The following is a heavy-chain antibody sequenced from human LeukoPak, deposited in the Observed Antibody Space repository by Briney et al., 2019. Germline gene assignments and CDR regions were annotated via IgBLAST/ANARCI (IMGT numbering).Heavy chain of an antibody. V-gene: IGHV4-34*01. CDR3: AKRIRGYNIWFDP. CDR2: INHSGST. D-gene: IGHD5-12*01. J-gene: IGHJ5*02. Sequence: PSVTLSLTCAVYGGSFSGYYWSWIRQPPGKGLEWIGEINHSGSTNYNPSLKRRVTISVDTSKNQFSLKLSSVTAADTAGYYRAKRIRGYNIWFDPWGQGTLVTVSS. CDR1: GGSFSGYY.